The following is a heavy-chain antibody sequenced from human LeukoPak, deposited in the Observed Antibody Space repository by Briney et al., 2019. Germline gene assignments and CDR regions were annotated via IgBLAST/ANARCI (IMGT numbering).Heavy chain of an antibody. D-gene: IGHD2-15*01. CDR3: AKEGGLGYCSGGSCYSYSWFDP. V-gene: IGHV1-8*01. J-gene: IGHJ5*02. CDR2: MNPNSGNT. CDR1: GYTFTSYD. Sequence: GASVKVSCKASGYTFTSYDINWVRQATGQGLEWMGWMNPNSGNTGYAQKFQGRVTMTRNTSISTAYMELSSLRAEDTAVYYCAKEGGLGYCSGGSCYSYSWFDPWGQGTLVTVSS.